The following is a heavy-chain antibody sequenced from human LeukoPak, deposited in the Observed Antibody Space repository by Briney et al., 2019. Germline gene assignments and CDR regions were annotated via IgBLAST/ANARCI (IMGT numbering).Heavy chain of an antibody. J-gene: IGHJ4*02. Sequence: GGSLRLSCAASGFTFSSYAMNWVRQAPGKGLEWVSTISGDGGDTHYADSVRGRFTISSANSKNTLSLQMNSLSADDTAVYYCGKAGNRDSEYFEYWGQGNLVTASS. V-gene: IGHV3-23*01. CDR2: ISGDGGDT. CDR3: GKAGNRDSEYFEY. CDR1: GFTFSSYA. D-gene: IGHD4-23*01.